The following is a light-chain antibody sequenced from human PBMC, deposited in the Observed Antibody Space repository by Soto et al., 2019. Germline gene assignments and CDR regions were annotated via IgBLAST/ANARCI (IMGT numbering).Light chain of an antibody. CDR3: QQYNSYPWT. V-gene: IGKV1-5*03. Sequence: DIQMTQSPSTLSASVGDRVTITRRASQSISSLLAWYQQKPGKAPKLLIYKASSLESGVPSRFSGSGSGTEFTLTISSLQPDDFATYYCQQYNSYPWTFGQGTKVEIK. CDR2: KAS. J-gene: IGKJ1*01. CDR1: QSISSL.